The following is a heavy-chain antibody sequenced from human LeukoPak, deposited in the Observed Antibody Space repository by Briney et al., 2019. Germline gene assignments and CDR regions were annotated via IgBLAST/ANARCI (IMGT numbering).Heavy chain of an antibody. CDR2: IYTSGST. D-gene: IGHD6-13*01. CDR3: ARVYYSSSYDYWYFDL. J-gene: IGHJ2*01. Sequence: SETLSLTCTVSGGSISSDSYYWSWVRQPAGKGLEWIGRIYTSGSTNYNPSLKSRVTISIDTSKNQFSLKLSSVTAADTAVYYCARVYYSSSYDYWYFDLWGRGTLVTVSS. CDR1: GGSISSDSYY. V-gene: IGHV4-61*02.